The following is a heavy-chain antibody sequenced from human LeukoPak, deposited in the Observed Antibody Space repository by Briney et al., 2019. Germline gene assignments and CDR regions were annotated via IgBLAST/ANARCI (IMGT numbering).Heavy chain of an antibody. J-gene: IGHJ4*02. CDR2: IYYSGST. CDR3: ASRLWFGELLYPFSSYYFDY. CDR1: GGSISSSSYY. Sequence: KPSETLSLTCTVSGGSISSSSYYWGWIRQPPGKGLEWIGSIYYSGSTYYNPSLKSRVTISVDTSKNQFSLKLSSVTAADTAVYYCASRLWFGELLYPFSSYYFDYWGQETLVTVSS. V-gene: IGHV4-39*07. D-gene: IGHD3-10*01.